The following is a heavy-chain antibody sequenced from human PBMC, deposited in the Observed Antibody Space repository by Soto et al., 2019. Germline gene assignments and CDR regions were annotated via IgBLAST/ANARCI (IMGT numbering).Heavy chain of an antibody. CDR1: DGPFSGSY. J-gene: IGHJ6*03. CDR2: INHSGST. V-gene: IGHV4-34*01. Sequence: PWETLSLTCAVYDGPFSGSYWSWIRQPPGKGLEWIGEINHSGSTNYNPSLKSRVTISVDTSKNQFSLKLSSVTAADTAVYYCARGWVVYYMDVWGKGTTVTVSS. D-gene: IGHD1-26*01. CDR3: ARGWVVYYMDV.